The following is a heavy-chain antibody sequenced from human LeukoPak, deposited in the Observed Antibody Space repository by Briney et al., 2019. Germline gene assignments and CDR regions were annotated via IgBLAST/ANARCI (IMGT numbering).Heavy chain of an antibody. CDR3: ARVVVVPVTIDYYYYYMDV. J-gene: IGHJ6*03. Sequence: ASVKVSCKASGYTFTSYGISWVRQAPGQGLEWMGLISAYNGNTNYAQNLQGRVTMTTDTSTSTAYMELRSLRSDDAAVYYCARVVVVPVTIDYYYYYMDVWGKGTTVTVSS. CDR2: ISAYNGNT. CDR1: GYTFTSYG. V-gene: IGHV1-18*01. D-gene: IGHD2-2*01.